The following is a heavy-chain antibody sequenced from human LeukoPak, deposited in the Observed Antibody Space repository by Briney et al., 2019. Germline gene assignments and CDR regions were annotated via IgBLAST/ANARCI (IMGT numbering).Heavy chain of an antibody. J-gene: IGHJ3*02. CDR1: GYTFTGYY. D-gene: IGHD6-19*01. V-gene: IGHV1-2*02. CDR2: INPNSGCT. CDR3: ARDLQWPDAFDI. Sequence: ASVNVSCKASGYTFTGYYMHWVRQAPGQGLEWMEWINPNSGCTNYAQKFQGRVTMTRDTSISTAYMELSRLRSDDTAVYYCARDLQWPDAFDIWGQGTMVTVSS.